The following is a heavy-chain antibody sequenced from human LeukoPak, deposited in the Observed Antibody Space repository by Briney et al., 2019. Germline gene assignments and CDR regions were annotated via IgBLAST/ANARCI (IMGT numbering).Heavy chain of an antibody. CDR1: GFTFSSYC. CDR2: IWYDGSNK. J-gene: IGHJ4*02. Sequence: SLRLSCAASGFTFSSYCMHWLRQAPGKELEGVAVIWYDGSNKYYADSVKGRFTISRDNSKNTLYLQMNSLRAEDTAVYYCARDAAYYYGSGSSYFDYWGQGTLVTVSS. D-gene: IGHD3-10*01. V-gene: IGHV3-33*01. CDR3: ARDAAYYYGSGSSYFDY.